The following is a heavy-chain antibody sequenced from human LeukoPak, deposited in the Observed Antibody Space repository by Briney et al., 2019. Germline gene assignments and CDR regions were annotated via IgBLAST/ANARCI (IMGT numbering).Heavy chain of an antibody. V-gene: IGHV1-2*02. J-gene: IGHJ4*02. CDR2: INPTSGGT. CDR1: GYTFSGYY. D-gene: IGHD6-13*01. Sequence: ASVKVSCKTSGYTFSGYYLHWVRQAPGQGLEWMGWINPTSGGTKFAQKFQVRVTMTRDTSISTAYMELYSLRSDDTAVYYCARGALEQQLLIHFDCWGQGTLVTVSS. CDR3: ARGALEQQLLIHFDC.